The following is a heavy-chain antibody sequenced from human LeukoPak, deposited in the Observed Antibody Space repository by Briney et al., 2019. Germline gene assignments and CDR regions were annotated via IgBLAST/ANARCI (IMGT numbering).Heavy chain of an antibody. D-gene: IGHD6-19*01. Sequence: ASVKVSCKASGYTFCNYGISWGRQAPGLGVGWMGWTSYNGNTNYAQKFQDRVTMTTDTSTTTAYMELRSLESDDTAVYYCARHSGSGWQALGYWGQGTLVTVSS. CDR1: GYTFCNYG. CDR2: TSYNGNT. CDR3: ARHSGSGWQALGY. J-gene: IGHJ4*02. V-gene: IGHV1-18*04.